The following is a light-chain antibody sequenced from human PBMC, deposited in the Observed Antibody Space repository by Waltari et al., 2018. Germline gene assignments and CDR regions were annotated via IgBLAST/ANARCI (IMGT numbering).Light chain of an antibody. V-gene: IGKV1-39*01. Sequence: DIQMTQSPSSLSASVGDRVTITCRASQRITNFLNWYQKKPGQAPKLLIYAASSLQSGVPSRFSGSGSGTVFTLAISSLKPEDFATYYCQQSYGTPWTFGQGTKVEVK. CDR1: QRITNF. CDR3: QQSYGTPWT. J-gene: IGKJ1*01. CDR2: AAS.